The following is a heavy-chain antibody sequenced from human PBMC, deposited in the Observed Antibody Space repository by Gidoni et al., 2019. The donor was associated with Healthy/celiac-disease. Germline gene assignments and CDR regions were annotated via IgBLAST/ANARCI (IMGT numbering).Heavy chain of an antibody. CDR3: TERSSDTGWSFDS. CDR2: IFHGGST. Sequence: QVQLQESGPGLVKPSGTLSLTCDVSGGSISNNNWWTWVRQSPGKELEWIGQIFHGGSTHYSPSLRSRLTISVDKSKNQFYLDLSSVTAADTAVYFCTERSSDTGWSFDSWGQGTLVTVSS. D-gene: IGHD2-15*01. J-gene: IGHJ4*02. V-gene: IGHV4-4*02. CDR1: GGSISNNNW.